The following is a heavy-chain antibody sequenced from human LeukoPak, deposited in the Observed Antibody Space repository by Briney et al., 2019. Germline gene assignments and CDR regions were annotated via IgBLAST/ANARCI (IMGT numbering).Heavy chain of an antibody. J-gene: IGHJ4*02. CDR2: ISDSGDDT. D-gene: IGHD3-22*01. V-gene: IGHV3-23*01. CDR1: GFTFNNYA. CDR3: AKGSYDSSTYRPYDY. Sequence: GGSLGLSCAASGFTFNNYAMNWVRQASGRGLEWVSTISDSGDDTHYADSVKGRFTISRDSSKNTLYLQMDSLRAEDTAVYYCAKGSYDSSTYRPYDYWGQGTLVTVSS.